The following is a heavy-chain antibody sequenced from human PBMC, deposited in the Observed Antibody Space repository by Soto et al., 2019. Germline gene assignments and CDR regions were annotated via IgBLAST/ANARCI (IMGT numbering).Heavy chain of an antibody. V-gene: IGHV3-48*02. Sequence: GGSLRLSCAASGFTFSSYSMNWVRQAPGKGLEWVSYISSSSSTIYYADSVKGRFTISRDNAKNSLYLQMNSLRDEDTAVYYCARVDDSSGYYYSRSFDYWGQGTLVTVSS. CDR3: ARVDDSSGYYYSRSFDY. CDR1: GFTFSSYS. J-gene: IGHJ4*02. CDR2: ISSSSSTI. D-gene: IGHD3-22*01.